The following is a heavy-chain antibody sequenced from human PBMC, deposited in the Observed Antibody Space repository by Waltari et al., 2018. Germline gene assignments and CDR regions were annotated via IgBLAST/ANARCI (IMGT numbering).Heavy chain of an antibody. Sequence: EVQLVESGGHLIQPGGSLRVSCAASGFNVSSYYMNWVRQAPGKGLGWVSICYHAGNTYYADPVKGRFTFSRDNSKNTLYLQMNSRRAEDTAVYYCARGNTKYGMDVWGPGTTVTVSS. V-gene: IGHV3-53*01. CDR2: CYHAGNT. J-gene: IGHJ6*02. CDR3: ARGNTKYGMDV. CDR1: GFNVSSYY. D-gene: IGHD2-8*01.